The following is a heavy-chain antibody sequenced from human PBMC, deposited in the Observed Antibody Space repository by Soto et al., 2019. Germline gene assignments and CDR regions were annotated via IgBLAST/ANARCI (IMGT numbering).Heavy chain of an antibody. CDR1: GYTFTSYD. V-gene: IGHV1-8*01. D-gene: IGHD3-3*01. CDR3: ARKDYDFWSGPYNWFDP. CDR2: MNPNSGNT. Sequence: ASVKVSCKASGYTFTSYDINWVRQATGQGLEWMGWMNPNSGNTGYAQKFQGRVTMTRNTSISTAYMELSSLRSEDTAVYYCARKDYDFWSGPYNWFDPWGQGTLVTVSS. J-gene: IGHJ5*02.